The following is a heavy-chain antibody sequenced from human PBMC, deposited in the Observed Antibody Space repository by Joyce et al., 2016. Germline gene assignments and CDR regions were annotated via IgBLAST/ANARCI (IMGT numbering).Heavy chain of an antibody. V-gene: IGHV4-39*01. D-gene: IGHD3-22*01. CDR1: GDSINNRFYY. CDR2: IHYSGNC. J-gene: IGHJ3*01. CDR3: AKRCDYDSNGYCHPSRVFDF. Sequence: QLQLQESGPGLVKPSETLSLTCTVSGDSINNRFYYWSWKRQSPGTGLEWIGSIHYSGNCYHNPTLKSRLTMSVDASKNQVSLKLTSLTAADTAVYYCAKRCDYDSNGYCHPSRVFDFWGQGTMVTVAS.